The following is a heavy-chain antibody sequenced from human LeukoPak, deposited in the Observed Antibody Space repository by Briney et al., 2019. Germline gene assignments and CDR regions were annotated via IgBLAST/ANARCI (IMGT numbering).Heavy chain of an antibody. V-gene: IGHV1-69*04. Sequence: ASVKVSCKASGGTFSSYAISWVRQAPGQGLEWMGRIIPILGIANYAQKFQGRVTITADKSTSTAYMELSSLRSEDTAVYYCARDLVTLYDSSGYYYYGMDVWGQGTTVTVSS. D-gene: IGHD3-22*01. CDR2: IIPILGIA. CDR3: ARDLVTLYDSSGYYYYGMDV. J-gene: IGHJ6*02. CDR1: GGTFSSYA.